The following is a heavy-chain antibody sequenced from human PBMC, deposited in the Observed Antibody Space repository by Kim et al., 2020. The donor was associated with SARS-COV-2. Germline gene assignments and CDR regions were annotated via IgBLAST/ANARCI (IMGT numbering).Heavy chain of an antibody. D-gene: IGHD3-22*01. CDR3: ASHHYDSSGYYDY. Sequence: SETLSLTCAVYGGSFSCYYWSWIRQPPGKGLEWIGEINHSGSTNYNPSLKSRVTISVDTSKNQFSLKLSSVTAADTAVYYCASHHYDSSGYYDYWGQGTLVTVSS. J-gene: IGHJ4*02. CDR2: INHSGST. CDR1: GGSFSCYY. V-gene: IGHV4-34*01.